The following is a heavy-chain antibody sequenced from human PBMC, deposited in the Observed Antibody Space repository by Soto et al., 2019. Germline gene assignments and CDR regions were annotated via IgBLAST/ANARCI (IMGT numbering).Heavy chain of an antibody. D-gene: IGHD3-16*01. V-gene: IGHV4-59*01. J-gene: IGHJ6*03. CDR3: AGVGGGMEQDQHHGGDYMDV. CDR1: GGSNSSYY. Sequence: QVQLQESGPGLVKPSETLSLTCTVSGGSNSSYYWSWIRQPPGKGLEWNGHIYYSRSTNYNPSLKRRVTLSVATSKNQFSLRLSSVTGADTAVYYCAGVGGGMEQDQHHGGDYMDVWGKGSTVIFSS. CDR2: IYYSRST.